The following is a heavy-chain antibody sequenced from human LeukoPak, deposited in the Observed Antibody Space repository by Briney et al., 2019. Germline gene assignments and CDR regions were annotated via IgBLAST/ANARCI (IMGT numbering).Heavy chain of an antibody. D-gene: IGHD3-22*01. CDR1: GFTVSSNY. V-gene: IGHV3-21*01. CDR2: ISSSSSYK. Sequence: GGSLRLSCVVSGFTVSSNYMSWVRQAPGKGLEWVSSISSSSSYKYYTDSVKGRFTISRDNAKNSLYLQMNSLRAEDTAVYYCARIYYDSSGYRLFDYWGQGTLVTVSS. J-gene: IGHJ4*02. CDR3: ARIYYDSSGYRLFDY.